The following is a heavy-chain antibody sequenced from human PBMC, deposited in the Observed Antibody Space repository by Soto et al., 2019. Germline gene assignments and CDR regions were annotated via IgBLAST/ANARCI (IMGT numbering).Heavy chain of an antibody. CDR1: GFTFSSYA. CDR3: AKTGILSFDY. D-gene: IGHD2-8*01. V-gene: IGHV3-23*01. J-gene: IGHJ4*02. Sequence: PGGSLRLSCAASGFTFSSYAMSWVRQAPGKGLEWASAISGSGGSTYYADSVKGRFTISRDNSKNTLYLQMSSLRAEDTAVYYCAKTGILSFDYWGQGTLVTVSS. CDR2: ISGSGGST.